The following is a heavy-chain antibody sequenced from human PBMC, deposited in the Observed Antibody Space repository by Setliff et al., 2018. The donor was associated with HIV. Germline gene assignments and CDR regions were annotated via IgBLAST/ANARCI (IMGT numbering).Heavy chain of an antibody. Sequence: AASVKVSCKASGYLFTGYYMHWVRQAPGQGLEWMGWINVNSGGTKYAQKFQGRVTMTRDTFISTAYMEVSSLRPDDTAVYYCAREGSPIYYFDYWSQGTLVTVSS. CDR2: INVNSGGT. CDR1: GYLFTGYY. D-gene: IGHD3-10*01. J-gene: IGHJ4*02. V-gene: IGHV1-2*02. CDR3: AREGSPIYYFDY.